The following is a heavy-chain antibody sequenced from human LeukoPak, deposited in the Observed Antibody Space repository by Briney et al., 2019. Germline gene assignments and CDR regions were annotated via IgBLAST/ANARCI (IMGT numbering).Heavy chain of an antibody. J-gene: IGHJ4*02. Sequence: PGGSLRLSCAASGFTFSSYWMHWVRQGPGKGLVWVSRINSDGSSTSYADSVKGRFTISRDNAKNTLYLQMTSLRAEDTAVYYCARGGHVFDTAMADWGQGTLVTVSS. CDR2: INSDGSST. CDR1: GFTFSSYW. D-gene: IGHD5-18*01. V-gene: IGHV3-74*01. CDR3: ARGGHVFDTAMAD.